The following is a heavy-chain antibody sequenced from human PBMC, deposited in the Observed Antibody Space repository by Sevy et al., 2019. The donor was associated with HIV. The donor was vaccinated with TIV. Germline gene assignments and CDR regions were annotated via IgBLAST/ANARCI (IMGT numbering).Heavy chain of an antibody. D-gene: IGHD2-8*01. CDR2: LSFGCGEI. J-gene: IGHJ4*02. CDR1: GFTFSKSS. V-gene: IGHV3-23*01. CDR3: AREGCTKPHDY. Sequence: GGSLRLSCAASGFTFSKSSMSWVRQPPGKGLEWVSTLSFGCGEINYADSVKGRFTISRDNSKSSVYLQMNNLRPEDTAVYCCAREGCTKPHDYWGQGTLVTVSS.